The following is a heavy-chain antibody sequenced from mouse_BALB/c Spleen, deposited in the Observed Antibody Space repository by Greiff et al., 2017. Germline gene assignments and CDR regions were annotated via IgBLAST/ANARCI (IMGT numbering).Heavy chain of an antibody. CDR1: GFTFSSYA. J-gene: IGHJ2*01. D-gene: IGHD1-1*01. CDR3: AVITTVGGDY. Sequence: EVQGVESGGGLVKPGGSLKLSCAASGFTFSSYAMSWVRQTPEKRLEWVASISSGGSTYYPDSVKGRFTISRDNARNILYLQMSSLRSEDTAMYYCAVITTVGGDYWGQGTTLTVSS. CDR2: ISSGGST. V-gene: IGHV5-6-5*01.